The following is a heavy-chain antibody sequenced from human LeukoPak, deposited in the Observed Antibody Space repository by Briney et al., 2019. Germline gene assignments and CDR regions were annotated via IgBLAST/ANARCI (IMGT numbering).Heavy chain of an antibody. V-gene: IGHV4-61*02. CDR2: IYTSGST. D-gene: IGHD1-26*01. CDR1: GGSISSGSYY. CDR3: AAGHEGANPPHWFDP. J-gene: IGHJ5*02. Sequence: PSETLSLTCTVSGGSISSGSYYWSWIRQPAGKGLEWIGRIYTSGSTNYNPSLKSRVTISVDTSKNQFSLKLSSVTAADTAVYYCAAGHEGANPPHWFDPWGQGTLVTVSS.